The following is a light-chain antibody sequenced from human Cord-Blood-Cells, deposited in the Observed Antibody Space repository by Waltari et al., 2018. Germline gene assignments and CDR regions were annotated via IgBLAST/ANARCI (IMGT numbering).Light chain of an antibody. Sequence: EIVLTQSPATLSSSPGDSATLSCRASQSVSSYLAWYQQKPGQAPRLLIYDASNRATGIPARFSGSGSGTDFTLTISSLEPEDFAVYYCQQRSNWPPVTFGGGTKVEIK. CDR3: QQRSNWPPVT. CDR1: QSVSSY. V-gene: IGKV3-11*01. CDR2: DAS. J-gene: IGKJ4*01.